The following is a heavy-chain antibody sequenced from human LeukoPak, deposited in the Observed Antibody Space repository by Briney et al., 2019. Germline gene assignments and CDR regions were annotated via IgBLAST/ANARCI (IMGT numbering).Heavy chain of an antibody. Sequence: GASVKVSCKASGGTFSRYAISWVRQAPGQGLEWVGGIIPIFGTANYAQKFQGRVTITADESTSTAYMELSSLRSEDTAVYYCARDQSGYSRGLFDYWGQGTLVTVSS. J-gene: IGHJ4*02. CDR2: IIPIFGTA. CDR1: GGTFSRYA. V-gene: IGHV1-69*13. CDR3: ARDQSGYSRGLFDY. D-gene: IGHD6-13*01.